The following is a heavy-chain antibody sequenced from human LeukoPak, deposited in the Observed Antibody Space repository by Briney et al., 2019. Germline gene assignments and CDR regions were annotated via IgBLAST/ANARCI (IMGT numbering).Heavy chain of an antibody. CDR3: ARFAAPGVDY. CDR2: INHSGST. CDR1: GGSFSGYY. J-gene: IGHJ4*02. Sequence: SETLSLTCAVYGGSFSGYYWSWIRQPPGKGLEWIGEINHSGSTNYNPSLKSRVTISVDTSQNQFSLKLSSVTAADTAVYYCARFAAPGVDYWGQGTLVTVSS. V-gene: IGHV4-34*01. D-gene: IGHD3-10*01.